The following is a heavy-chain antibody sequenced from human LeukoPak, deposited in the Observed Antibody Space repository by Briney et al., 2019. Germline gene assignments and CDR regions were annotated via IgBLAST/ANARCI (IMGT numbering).Heavy chain of an antibody. D-gene: IGHD5-24*01. CDR3: ARDGEMTTKLYYFDY. J-gene: IGHJ4*02. CDR1: GYTFTSYY. CDR2: INPSSGSI. Sequence: ASVKVSCKASGYTFTSYYMHWVRQAPGQGLEWMGIINPSSGSISYAQKFQGRVTVTRDTSTSTVYMELSSLRSEDTAVYYCARDGEMTTKLYYFDYWGQGTLVTVSS. V-gene: IGHV1-46*01.